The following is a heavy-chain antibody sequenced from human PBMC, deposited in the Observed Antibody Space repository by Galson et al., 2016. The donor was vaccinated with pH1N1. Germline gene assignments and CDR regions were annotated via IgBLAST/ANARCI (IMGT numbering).Heavy chain of an antibody. J-gene: IGHJ3*02. CDR3: ARARPTWDLLADAFDI. D-gene: IGHD1-26*01. V-gene: IGHV4-34*01. CDR1: GGSFSDYY. Sequence: SETLSLTCTVYGGSFSDYYWSWIRQPPGKGLEWIGEVNPSGSTIYNPSLNSRVIISADTSRNQFSLKLTSVTAADTAVYFCARARPTWDLLADAFDIWGQGTVVTVSS. CDR2: VNPSGST.